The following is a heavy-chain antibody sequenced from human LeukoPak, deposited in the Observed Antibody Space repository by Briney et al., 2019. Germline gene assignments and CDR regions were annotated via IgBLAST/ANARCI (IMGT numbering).Heavy chain of an antibody. CDR3: ARDLVVVTGLRTRGSFDI. J-gene: IGHJ3*02. V-gene: IGHV1-46*01. CDR2: INPSGGTT. CDR1: GYNLTSYY. Sequence: GASVKVSCKASGYNLTSYYMHWVRKAPGQGLEWMGIINPSGGTTSYAQKFQGRVTVTRDTSTSTVYMELSSLRSEDTAVYYCARDLVVVTGLRTRGSFDIWGQGTMVTVSS. D-gene: IGHD2-21*02.